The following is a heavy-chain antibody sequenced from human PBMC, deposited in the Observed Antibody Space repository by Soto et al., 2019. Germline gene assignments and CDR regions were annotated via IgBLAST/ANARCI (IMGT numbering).Heavy chain of an antibody. V-gene: IGHV1-69*12. Sequence: QVQLVQSGAEVKKPGASVKVSCKASGGTFSSFAISWVRQAPGQGLEWMGGLIPIFGTANYAQKFQGRVTITADESTSTAYMELSSLRSEDTAVYYCARTRGYSGYDYDIFDYWGQGTLVTASS. J-gene: IGHJ4*02. CDR3: ARTRGYSGYDYDIFDY. D-gene: IGHD5-12*01. CDR1: GGTFSSFA. CDR2: LIPIFGTA.